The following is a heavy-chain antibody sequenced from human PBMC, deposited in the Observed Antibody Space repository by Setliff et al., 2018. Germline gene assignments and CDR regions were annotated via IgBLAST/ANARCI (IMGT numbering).Heavy chain of an antibody. Sequence: SETLSLTCAVSGYSISSGYYWGWIRQPPGKGLEWIGSIYYSGSTYYNPSLKSRVTISVDTSKHQFSLKLTSVTAADTAVYYCARHHRGVIISWFDPWGQGTLVTVSS. CDR3: ARHHRGVIISWFDP. CDR2: IYYSGST. CDR1: GYSISSGYY. J-gene: IGHJ5*02. V-gene: IGHV4-38-2*01. D-gene: IGHD3-10*01.